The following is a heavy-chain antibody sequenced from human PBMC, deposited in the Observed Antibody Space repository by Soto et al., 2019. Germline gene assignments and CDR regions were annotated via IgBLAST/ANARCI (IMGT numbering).Heavy chain of an antibody. CDR2: ISGSGGST. J-gene: IGHJ4*02. CDR1: GFTFSSYA. Sequence: PGGSLRLSCAASGFTFSSYAMSWVRQAPGKGLEWVSAISGSGGSTYYADSVKGRFTISRDNSKNTLYLQMNSLRAEDTAVCYCAIARGSSTPAPGSYWGQGTLVTVPS. V-gene: IGHV3-23*01. D-gene: IGHD2-2*01. CDR3: AIARGSSTPAPGSY.